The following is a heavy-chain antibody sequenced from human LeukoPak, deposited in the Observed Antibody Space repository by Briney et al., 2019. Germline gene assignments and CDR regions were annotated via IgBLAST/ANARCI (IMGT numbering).Heavy chain of an antibody. CDR3: NLLTMIVVGHLTSSTP. CDR1: GFTVSSNY. CDR2: ISSSSSYI. Sequence: PGGSLRLSCAASGFTVSSNYMSWVRQAPGKGLEWVSSISSSSSYIYYADSVKGRFTISRDNTKNSLYLQMNSLRAEDTAVYYCNLLTMIVVGHLTSSTPWGQGTLVTVSS. D-gene: IGHD3-22*01. V-gene: IGHV3-21*01. J-gene: IGHJ5*02.